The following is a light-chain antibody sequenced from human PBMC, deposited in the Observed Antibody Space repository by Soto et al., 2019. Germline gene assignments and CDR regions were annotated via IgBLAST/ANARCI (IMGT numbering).Light chain of an antibody. Sequence: QSVLTQPPSVSAAPGQKVTISCSGSSSNIGNNFVSWYQQVPGTAPKLLIYDNDKRPPGIHDRFSGSKSGTSATLGITGLQTGDEADYYCGTWDNSLPDGFAVFGGGTKVTVL. CDR1: SSNIGNNF. V-gene: IGLV1-51*01. J-gene: IGLJ2*01. CDR2: DND. CDR3: GTWDNSLPDGFAV.